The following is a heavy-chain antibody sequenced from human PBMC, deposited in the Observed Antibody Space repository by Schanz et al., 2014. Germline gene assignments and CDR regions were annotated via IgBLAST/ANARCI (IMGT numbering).Heavy chain of an antibody. CDR3: ARYGFRKFGVVYGLAV. D-gene: IGHD3-3*01. CDR1: GFTFSSYS. V-gene: IGHV3-48*04. Sequence: VQLVESGGGLVQPGGSLRLSCAASGFTFSSYSMNWVRQAPGKGLEWISYVSSYDTTVSYADSVKGRFTISRDNAKNSVYLQMNSLRVEDTAVYYCARYGFRKFGVVYGLAVWGQGTTVTVS. J-gene: IGHJ6*02. CDR2: VSSYDTTV.